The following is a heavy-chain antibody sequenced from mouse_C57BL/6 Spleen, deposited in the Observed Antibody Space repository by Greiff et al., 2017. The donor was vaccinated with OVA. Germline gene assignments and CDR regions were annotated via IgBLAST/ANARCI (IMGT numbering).Heavy chain of an antibody. CDR3: VRGGPYYYGSSFYYAMDY. V-gene: IGHV10-3*01. J-gene: IGHJ4*01. CDR1: GFTFNTYA. Sequence: EVMLVESGGGLVQPKGSLKLSCAASGFTFNTYAMHWVRQAPGKGLEWVARIRSKSSNYATYYADSVKDRFTISRDDSQSMLYLQMNNLKTEDTAMYYCVRGGPYYYGSSFYYAMDYWGQGTSVTVSS. D-gene: IGHD1-1*01. CDR2: IRSKSSNYAT.